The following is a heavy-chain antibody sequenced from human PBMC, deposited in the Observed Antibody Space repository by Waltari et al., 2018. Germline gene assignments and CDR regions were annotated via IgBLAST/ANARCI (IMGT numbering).Heavy chain of an antibody. D-gene: IGHD6-19*01. J-gene: IGHJ3*02. V-gene: IGHV1-2*06. CDR3: ASPTDSGLYAFDI. CDR1: GYTLPGSD. Sequence: QVQLVQSGAEVKKPAASVKVSCKASGYTLPGSDMPWVRPAPGQGLEWMGRINPNSGGTNYAQKFQGRVTMTRDTSISTAYMELSRLRSDDTAVYYCASPTDSGLYAFDIWGQGTMVTVSS. CDR2: INPNSGGT.